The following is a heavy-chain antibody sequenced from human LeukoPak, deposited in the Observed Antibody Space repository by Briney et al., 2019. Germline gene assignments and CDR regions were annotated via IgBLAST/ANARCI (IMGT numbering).Heavy chain of an antibody. D-gene: IGHD4-17*01. CDR3: AKEATVTGGFDY. Sequence: PGGSLRLSCAASGFTFDDYAMHWVRQAPGKGLEWVSGISWNSGSIGYADSVKGRFTISRDNAKNSLYLQMNSLRAEDMALYYCAKEATVTGGFDYWGQGTLVTVSS. CDR1: GFTFDDYA. V-gene: IGHV3-9*03. CDR2: ISWNSGSI. J-gene: IGHJ4*02.